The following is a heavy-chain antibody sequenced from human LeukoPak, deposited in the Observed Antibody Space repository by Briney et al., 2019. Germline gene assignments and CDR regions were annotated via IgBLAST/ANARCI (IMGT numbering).Heavy chain of an antibody. J-gene: IGHJ4*02. CDR3: ARGIAARPTCFDY. V-gene: IGHV1-8*03. Sequence: ASVKVSCKASGYTFTSYDINWVRQATGQGLEWMGWMNPNSGNTGYAQKFQGRVTITADKSTSTAYMELSSLRSEDTAVYYCARGIAARPTCFDYWGQGTLVTVSS. CDR2: MNPNSGNT. D-gene: IGHD6-6*01. CDR1: GYTFTSYD.